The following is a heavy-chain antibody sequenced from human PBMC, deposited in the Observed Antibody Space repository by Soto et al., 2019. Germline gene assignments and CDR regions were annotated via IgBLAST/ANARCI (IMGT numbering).Heavy chain of an antibody. V-gene: IGHV1-18*01. CDR3: ARRARPNFWSGHYTGSPYYYYYYGMDV. J-gene: IGHJ6*02. CDR2: ISAYNGNT. D-gene: IGHD3-3*01. CDR1: GYTFTSYG. Sequence: ASVKVSCKASGYTFTSYGISWVRQAPGQGREGMGWISAYNGNTNYAQKLQGRVTMTTDTSTSTAYMELRSLRSDDTAVYYCARRARPNFWSGHYTGSPYYYYYYGMDVWGQGTTVTVSS.